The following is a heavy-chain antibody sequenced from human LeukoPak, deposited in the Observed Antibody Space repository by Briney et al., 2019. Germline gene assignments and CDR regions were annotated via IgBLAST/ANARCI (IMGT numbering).Heavy chain of an antibody. J-gene: IGHJ4*02. Sequence: GGSLRLSCAASGFTFSTYWMSWVRQAPGKEPEWLSYINNKGDNILYKDSVKGRFTISRDNAENSVYLQMNSLKAEDTAVYYCATSRVFDYWGQGALVIVSS. V-gene: IGHV3-48*04. CDR2: INNKGDNI. CDR3: ATSRVFDY. CDR1: GFTFSTYW.